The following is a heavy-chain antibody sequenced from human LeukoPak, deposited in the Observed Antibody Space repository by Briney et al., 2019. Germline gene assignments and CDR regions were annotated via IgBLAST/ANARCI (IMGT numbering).Heavy chain of an antibody. CDR2: INPSGGST. CDR1: GYTFTSYY. D-gene: IGHD3-22*01. J-gene: IGHJ4*02. V-gene: IGHV1-46*01. Sequence: GASVKVSCKASGYTFTSYYMNWVRQAPGQGLEWMGIINPSGGSTSYAQKFQGRVTMTRDTSTSTVYMELSSLRSEDTAVYYCARDPVDSSGYYYLDYWGQGTLVTVSS. CDR3: ARDPVDSSGYYYLDY.